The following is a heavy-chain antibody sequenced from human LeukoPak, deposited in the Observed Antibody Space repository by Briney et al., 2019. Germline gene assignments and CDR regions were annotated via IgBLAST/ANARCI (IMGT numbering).Heavy chain of an antibody. CDR1: GGSFSGYY. J-gene: IGHJ4*02. CDR2: INHSGST. D-gene: IGHD3-16*01. Sequence: PSETLSLTCAVYGGSFSGYYWSWIRQPPGKGLEWIGEINHSGSTNYNPSLKSRVTISVVTSKNQFSLKLSSVTAADTAVYYCARGPTWGRSFDYWGQGTLVTVSS. V-gene: IGHV4-34*01. CDR3: ARGPTWGRSFDY.